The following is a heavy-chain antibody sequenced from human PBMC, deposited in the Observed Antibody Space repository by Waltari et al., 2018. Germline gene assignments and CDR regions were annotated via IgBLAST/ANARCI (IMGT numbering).Heavy chain of an antibody. CDR2: VSPIFGTA. CDR1: GGTFSSYA. Sequence: QVQLVQSGAEVKKPGSSVKVSCKASGGTFSSYAISWVRQAPGQGLEWMGGVSPIFGTANYAKKFQGRVTVTTDESTSTDYMELSSLRSEDTAVYYCARGSDSGYVDWGQGTLVTVSS. J-gene: IGHJ4*02. CDR3: ARGSDSGYVD. D-gene: IGHD5-12*01. V-gene: IGHV1-69*05.